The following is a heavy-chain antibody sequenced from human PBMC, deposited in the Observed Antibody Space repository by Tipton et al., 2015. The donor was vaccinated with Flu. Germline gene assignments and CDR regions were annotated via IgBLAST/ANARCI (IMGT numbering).Heavy chain of an antibody. CDR1: GSTFTTYW. CDR3: VRQGIGYDIYYSSGWGF. CDR2: IYPGDSDT. V-gene: IGHV5-51*01. Sequence: QLVQSGAEVKKPGESLKISCKGFGSTFTTYWIGWVRQMPGRGLEWMGIIYPGDSDTRYRPSFQGQVTISADKSSSTAYLQWSSLKASDTAMYYCVRQGIGYDIYYSSGWGFWGQGTLLTVSS. D-gene: IGHD3-22*01. J-gene: IGHJ4*02.